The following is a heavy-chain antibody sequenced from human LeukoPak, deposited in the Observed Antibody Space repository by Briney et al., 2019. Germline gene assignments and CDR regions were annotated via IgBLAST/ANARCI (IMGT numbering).Heavy chain of an antibody. D-gene: IGHD6-13*01. Sequence: PGGSLRLSCAASGFTFSSYAMSWVRQAPGKGLEWVSGISGSAGSTYYADSVKGRFTNTRDNSKNTLYLQMNSLRAEDTAVYYCAKDLRSSNYYYFDYWGQGTLVTVSP. V-gene: IGHV3-23*01. J-gene: IGHJ4*02. CDR2: ISGSAGST. CDR3: AKDLRSSNYYYFDY. CDR1: GFTFSSYA.